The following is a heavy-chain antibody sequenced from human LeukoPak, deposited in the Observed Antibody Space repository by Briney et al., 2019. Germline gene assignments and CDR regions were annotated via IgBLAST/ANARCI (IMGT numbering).Heavy chain of an antibody. V-gene: IGHV3-21*01. CDR1: GFTFSNAW. Sequence: PGGSLRLSCAASGFTFSNAWMSWVRQAPGKGLEWVSSISSSSSYIYYADSVKGRFTISRDNAKNSLYLQMNSLRAEDTAVYYCARRRGYDSSGYRYFDCWGQGTLVTVSS. CDR2: ISSSSSYI. J-gene: IGHJ4*02. D-gene: IGHD3-22*01. CDR3: ARRRGYDSSGYRYFDC.